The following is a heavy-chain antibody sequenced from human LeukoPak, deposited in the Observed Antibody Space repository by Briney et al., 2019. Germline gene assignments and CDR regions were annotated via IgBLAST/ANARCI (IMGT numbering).Heavy chain of an antibody. D-gene: IGHD6-19*01. V-gene: IGHV3-30*02. CDR3: AKDHQWLVSYSDY. CDR1: GFTFSSYG. J-gene: IGHJ4*02. CDR2: IRYDGSNK. Sequence: PGGSLRLSCAASGFTFSSYGMHWVRQAPGKGLEWVAFIRYDGSNKYYADSVKGRFTISRDNSKNTLYLQMNSLRAEDTAVYYCAKDHQWLVSYSDYWGQGTLVTVSS.